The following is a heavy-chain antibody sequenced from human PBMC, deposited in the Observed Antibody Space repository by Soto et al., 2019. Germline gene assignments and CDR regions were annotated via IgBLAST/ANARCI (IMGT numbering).Heavy chain of an antibody. Sequence: QVQLVQSGAEVKKPGASVKVSCKASGYTFTTYGISWVRQAPGQGLEWMGWISADNGNTNFAQKFQGRVTMTTDTSMTTDDMELRSLRSDDTGVYYCARFNSSTSGGNYYYYMDVWGKGTTVTVSS. J-gene: IGHJ6*03. V-gene: IGHV1-18*01. D-gene: IGHD6-6*01. CDR2: ISADNGNT. CDR3: ARFNSSTSGGNYYYYMDV. CDR1: GYTFTTYG.